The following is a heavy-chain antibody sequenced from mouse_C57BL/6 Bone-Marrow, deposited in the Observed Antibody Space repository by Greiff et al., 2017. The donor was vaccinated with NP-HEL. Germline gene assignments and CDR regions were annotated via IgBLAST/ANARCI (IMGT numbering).Heavy chain of an antibody. CDR1: EYEFPSYA. CDR2: INRDGGST. J-gene: IGHJ3*01. CDR3: ARHSWTAY. V-gene: IGHV5-2*01. Sequence: EVQLLQSGGGLVQPGASLKLSCESYEYEFPSYAMPWVRQTPVQRLELVGAINRDGGSTYYPDTMERRFIISRDNTKKTLYLQMSSLGSEDTALYYGARHSWTAYWGQGTLVTVSA.